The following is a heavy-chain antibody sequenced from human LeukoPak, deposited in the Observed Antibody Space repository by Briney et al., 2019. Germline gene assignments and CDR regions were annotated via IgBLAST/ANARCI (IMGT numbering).Heavy chain of an antibody. CDR1: GGSISSSSYY. J-gene: IGHJ6*02. Sequence: SETLSLTCTVSGGSISSSSYYWGWIRQPPGKGLEWIGSIYYSGNTYYKSSLKSRVTTSVDTSKNQFSLKLSSVTAADTAVYYCARHGFYYYYYGVDVWGQGTTVTVSS. CDR3: ARHGFYYYYYGVDV. CDR2: IYYSGNT. D-gene: IGHD5-12*01. V-gene: IGHV4-39*01.